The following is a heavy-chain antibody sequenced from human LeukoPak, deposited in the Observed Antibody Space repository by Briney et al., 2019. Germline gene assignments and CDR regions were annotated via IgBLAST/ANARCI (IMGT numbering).Heavy chain of an antibody. CDR3: ARMLSIAVAGTSSWFDP. Sequence: ASVKVSCKASGGTFSSYAISWVRQAPGQGLEWMGGIIPIFGTANYAQKFQGRVTITTDESTSTAYMELSSLRSEHTAVYYCARMLSIAVAGTSSWFDPWGQGTLVTVSS. D-gene: IGHD6-19*01. V-gene: IGHV1-69*05. J-gene: IGHJ5*02. CDR2: IIPIFGTA. CDR1: GGTFSSYA.